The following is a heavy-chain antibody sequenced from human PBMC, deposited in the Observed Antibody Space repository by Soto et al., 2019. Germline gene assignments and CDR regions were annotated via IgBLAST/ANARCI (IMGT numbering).Heavy chain of an antibody. Sequence: NPSETLSLTCTVSGGSISSYYWSWIRQPPGKGLEWIGYIYHTGSTNYNPSLKRRVTFSVDTSKNQFSLKLSSLTAADTAVYYCARDTGPPGGMDVWGQGTTVTAP. CDR2: IYHTGST. D-gene: IGHD2-8*02. J-gene: IGHJ6*02. CDR3: ARDTGPPGGMDV. CDR1: GGSISSYY. V-gene: IGHV4-59*01.